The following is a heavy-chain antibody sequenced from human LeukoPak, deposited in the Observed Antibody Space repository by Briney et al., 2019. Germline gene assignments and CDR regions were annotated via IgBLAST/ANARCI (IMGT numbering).Heavy chain of an antibody. J-gene: IGHJ3*02. CDR3: ARALDYGGDCHDAFDI. CDR1: GYTFTGYY. D-gene: IGHD2-21*02. Sequence: ASVKVSCKASGYTFTGYYMHWVRQAPGQGLEWMGWINPNSGGTNYAQKFQGWVTMTRDTSISTAYMELSRLRSDDTAVYYCARALDYGGDCHDAFDIWGQGTMVTVSS. V-gene: IGHV1-2*04. CDR2: INPNSGGT.